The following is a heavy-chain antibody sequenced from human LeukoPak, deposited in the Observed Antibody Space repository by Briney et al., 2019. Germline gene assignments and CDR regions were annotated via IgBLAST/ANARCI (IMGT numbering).Heavy chain of an antibody. D-gene: IGHD2-2*01. CDR3: AKTAWELGYCSSTSCYHFDY. Sequence: GRSLRLSCAASGFTFSTYGMHWVRQAPGKGLEGGAVISYDGSTKYYADSVKGRFTISRDNSKNTLYLQMNSLRAEDTAVYYCAKTAWELGYCSSTSCYHFDYWGQGTLVTVSS. V-gene: IGHV3-30*18. CDR1: GFTFSTYG. J-gene: IGHJ4*02. CDR2: ISYDGSTK.